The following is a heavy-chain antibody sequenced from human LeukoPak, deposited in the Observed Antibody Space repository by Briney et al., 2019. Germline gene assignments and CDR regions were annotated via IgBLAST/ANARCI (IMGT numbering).Heavy chain of an antibody. D-gene: IGHD5-24*01. CDR1: GFTFSSYG. CDR2: IRYDGSNK. Sequence: GGSLRLSCAASGFTFSSYGMHWVRQAPGKGLEWVAFIRYDGSNKYYADSVKGRFTISRDNSKNTLYLQVNSLRAEDTAVYYCAREGSSYRYAYRDGYIRTHYFDYWGQGTLVTVSS. CDR3: AREGSSYRYAYRDGYIRTHYFDY. J-gene: IGHJ4*02. V-gene: IGHV3-30*02.